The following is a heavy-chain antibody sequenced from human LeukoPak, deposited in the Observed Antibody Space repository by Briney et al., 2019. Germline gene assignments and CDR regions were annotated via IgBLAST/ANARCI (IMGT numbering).Heavy chain of an antibody. J-gene: IGHJ3*02. D-gene: IGHD3-22*01. CDR1: GGSLSSYY. Sequence: SETLSLTCTVSGGSLSSYYWSWIRQPPGKGLEWIGYIYYSGSTNYNPSLKSRGTISADTSKNQFSLKLSSVTAADTAVYYCARGVADDSFPHAFDIWGQGTMVTVSS. CDR2: IYYSGST. CDR3: ARGVADDSFPHAFDI. V-gene: IGHV4-59*01.